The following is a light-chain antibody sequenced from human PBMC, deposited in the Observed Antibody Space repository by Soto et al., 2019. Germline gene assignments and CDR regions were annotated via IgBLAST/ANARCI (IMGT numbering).Light chain of an antibody. CDR2: GAS. V-gene: IGKV3-20*01. CDR3: QQHGSSPLT. Sequence: EIVLTQSPGTLSLSPGERATLSCRASQSVSSSYLAWYQQKPGQAPRLLIYGASSRATGIPDRFSGSGSGTDFTLTISRLEPEDFAVYYWQQHGSSPLTFGGGTKVEIK. J-gene: IGKJ4*01. CDR1: QSVSSSY.